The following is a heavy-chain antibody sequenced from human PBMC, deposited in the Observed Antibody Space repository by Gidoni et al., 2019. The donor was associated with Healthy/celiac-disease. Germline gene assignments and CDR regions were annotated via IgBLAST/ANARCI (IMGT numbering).Heavy chain of an antibody. J-gene: IGHJ6*02. CDR3: ARGDTAMVYYYGMDV. D-gene: IGHD5-18*01. Sequence: QVQLVQSGAEVKKPGASVKVSCKASGYTFTSYGITWVRQAPGQGLEWMGWISAYNGNTNYAQKLQGRVTMTTNTSTSTAYMELKSLRSDDTAVYYCARGDTAMVYYYGMDVWGQGTTVTVSS. V-gene: IGHV1-18*01. CDR2: ISAYNGNT. CDR1: GYTFTSYG.